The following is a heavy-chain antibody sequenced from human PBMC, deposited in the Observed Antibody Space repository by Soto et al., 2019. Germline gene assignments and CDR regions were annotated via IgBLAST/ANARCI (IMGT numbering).Heavy chain of an antibody. CDR3: ARVYYDSSGYPRGDY. CDR2: ISAYNGNT. D-gene: IGHD3-22*01. Sequence: ASVKVSCKASGYTFTSYGISWVRQAPGQGLEWMGWISAYNGNTNYAQKLQGRVTMTTDTSTSTAYMELRSLRSDDTAVYYCARVYYDSSGYPRGDYWGQGTLVTVSS. V-gene: IGHV1-18*01. J-gene: IGHJ4*02. CDR1: GYTFTSYG.